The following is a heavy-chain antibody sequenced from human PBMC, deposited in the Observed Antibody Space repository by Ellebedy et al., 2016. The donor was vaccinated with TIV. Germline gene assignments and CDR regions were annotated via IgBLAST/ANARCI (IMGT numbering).Heavy chain of an antibody. CDR2: TIPILGVV. CDR1: GGTFNNYA. V-gene: IGHV1-69*10. Sequence: SVKVSCXASGGTFNNYAISWVRQAPGQGREWMGGTIPILGVVNYAQKFQGRVTITADESTSTVYMDLSSLISEDTAVYYCARGADRYCTGGKCYRDFDSWGQGTLVTVSS. D-gene: IGHD2-15*01. J-gene: IGHJ4*02. CDR3: ARGADRYCTGGKCYRDFDS.